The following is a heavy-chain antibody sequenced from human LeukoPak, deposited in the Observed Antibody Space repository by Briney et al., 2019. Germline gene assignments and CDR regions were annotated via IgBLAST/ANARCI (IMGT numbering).Heavy chain of an antibody. CDR2: IRSKAYGGTT. CDR3: TSTHYDFWSGYSFDY. Sequence: GGSLRLSCTASGFTFGDYAMSWVRQAPGKGLEWVGFIRSKAYGGTTEYAASVKGRFTISRDDSKSIAYLQMNSLKTEDTAVYYCTSTHYDFWSGYSFDYWGQGTLVTVSS. J-gene: IGHJ4*02. CDR1: GFTFGDYA. D-gene: IGHD3-3*01. V-gene: IGHV3-49*04.